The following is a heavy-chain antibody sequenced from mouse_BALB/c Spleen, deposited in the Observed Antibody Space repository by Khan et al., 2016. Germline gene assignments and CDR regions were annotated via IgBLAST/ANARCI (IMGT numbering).Heavy chain of an antibody. Sequence: EVKRRESGPGLVKPSQSLSLTCSVTGYSITSGYYWNWIRQFPGNKLEWMGYISYDGSNNYNPSLKNRISITRDTSKNQFFLKLNSVTTEDTATYYCAREGIYGSSYYAMDYWGQGTSVTVSS. V-gene: IGHV3-6*02. CDR2: ISYDGSN. CDR3: AREGIYGSSYYAMDY. J-gene: IGHJ4*01. CDR1: GYSITSGYY. D-gene: IGHD1-1*01.